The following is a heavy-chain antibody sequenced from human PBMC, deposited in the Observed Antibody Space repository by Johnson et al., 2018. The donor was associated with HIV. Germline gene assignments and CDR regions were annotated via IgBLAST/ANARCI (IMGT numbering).Heavy chain of an antibody. Sequence: VQLVESGGGLVQPGGSLKLSCAASGFIFSGSAMHWVRQASGKGLAWVGRIRSKTNSHATAYAASLNGRFTISSDDSKHTAYLQMNSLKTEDTAVYYCTRQRGSITMWDAFDIWGQGTMVTVSS. CDR1: GFIFSGSA. J-gene: IGHJ3*02. CDR2: IRSKTNSHAT. CDR3: TRQRGSITMWDAFDI. D-gene: IGHD3-10*02. V-gene: IGHV3-73*01.